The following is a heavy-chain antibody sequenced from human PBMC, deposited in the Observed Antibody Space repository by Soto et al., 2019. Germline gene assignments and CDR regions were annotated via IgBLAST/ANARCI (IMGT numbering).Heavy chain of an antibody. CDR3: ARGPWYETSGYLFDF. CDR1: GFSMTTPGYY. V-gene: IGHV4-31*03. D-gene: IGHD3-22*01. J-gene: IGHJ4*02. Sequence: QVQLQESGPGLVKPSQTLSLTCTVSGFSMTTPGYYWTWIRRLPGKGLEWIGYIYYNGNLHYNPFLQGRATISADTSTNQFSLSLTSMSAADTAVYYCARGPWYETSGYLFDFWGPGAQVTVSS. CDR2: IYYNGNL.